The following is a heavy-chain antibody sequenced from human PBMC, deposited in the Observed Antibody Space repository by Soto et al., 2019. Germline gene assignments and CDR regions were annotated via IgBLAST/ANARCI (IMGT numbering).Heavy chain of an antibody. Sequence: PGGSLRLSCAASGFTVSSNYMSWVRQAPGKGLEWVSVIYSGGSTYYADSVKGRFTISRDNSKNTLYLQMNSLRAEDTAVYYCARDRLGIAAAQGYYYGMDVWGQGTTVTVSS. CDR1: GFTVSSNY. CDR2: IYSGGST. CDR3: ARDRLGIAAAQGYYYGMDV. V-gene: IGHV3-53*01. D-gene: IGHD6-13*01. J-gene: IGHJ6*02.